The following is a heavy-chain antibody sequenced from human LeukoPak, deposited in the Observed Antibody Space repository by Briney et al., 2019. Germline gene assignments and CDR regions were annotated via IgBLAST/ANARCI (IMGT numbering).Heavy chain of an antibody. J-gene: IGHJ4*02. CDR3: ARRAVPGNVDY. Sequence: GGSLRLSCAASGFSFTDYYMSWIRQAPGKGLEWVSAISGGGGSTYYADSVKGRFTISRDNSKDTMYLEMNSLRAEDTAVYYCARRAVPGNVDYWGQGTLVTVSS. D-gene: IGHD6-19*01. V-gene: IGHV3-23*01. CDR1: GFSFTDYY. CDR2: ISGGGGST.